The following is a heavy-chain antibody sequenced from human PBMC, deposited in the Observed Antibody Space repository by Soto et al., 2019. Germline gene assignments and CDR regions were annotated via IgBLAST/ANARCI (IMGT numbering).Heavy chain of an antibody. V-gene: IGHV1-46*01. CDR3: ARTLGPKYYEGGPRRAFDI. CDR1: GYTFTSYY. D-gene: IGHD3-22*01. J-gene: IGHJ3*02. Sequence: QVQLVQSGAEVKKPGASVKVSCKASGYTFTSYYMHWVRQAPGQGLEWMGIINPSGGSTSYAQKFQGRVTMTRDTSTSTVYMELSSLRSEDTAVYYCARTLGPKYYEGGPRRAFDIWGQGTMVSVSS. CDR2: INPSGGST.